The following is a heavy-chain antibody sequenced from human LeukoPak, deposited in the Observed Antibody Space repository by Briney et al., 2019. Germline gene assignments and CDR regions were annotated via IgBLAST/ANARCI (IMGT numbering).Heavy chain of an antibody. CDR2: INYSGTT. D-gene: IGHD2-8*02. J-gene: IGHJ4*02. CDR1: GGSISSGDYY. CDR3: ARARSCTGGKCFRSFDY. V-gene: IGHV4-30-4*08. Sequence: SQTLSLTCTVSGGSISSGDYYWSWLRQPPGKGLEWIGYINYSGTTYYNPSLKSRITISVDTSKSQFSLRLTSVTAADTAVYYCARARSCTGGKCFRSFDYWGQGTLVTVSS.